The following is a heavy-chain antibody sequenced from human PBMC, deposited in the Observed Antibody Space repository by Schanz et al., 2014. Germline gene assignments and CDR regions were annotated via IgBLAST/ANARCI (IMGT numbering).Heavy chain of an antibody. CDR3: ARGVRVRGIIIDY. CDR1: GFTVSSNY. Sequence: EVQLVESGGGLVQPGGSLRLSCAASGFTVSSNYMSWVRQAPGKGLEWVSSITSTSRYIYYAVSLKGRFTISRDNAKNSVYLQMNSLRAEDTAEYYCARGVRVRGIIIDYWGPGTLVTVSS. J-gene: IGHJ4*02. V-gene: IGHV3-21*01. CDR2: ITSTSRYI. D-gene: IGHD3-10*01.